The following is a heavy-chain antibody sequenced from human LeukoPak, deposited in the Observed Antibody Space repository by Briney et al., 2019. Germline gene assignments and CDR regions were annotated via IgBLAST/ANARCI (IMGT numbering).Heavy chain of an antibody. Sequence: AGGSLRLSCAASGFTFTSYAMSWVRQAPGKGLEWVSAISGSGGDTYYADSVKGRFTISRDNSKDTLYLQMNSLRAEDTAVYYCARVNSGYYPYYFDYWGQGTLVTVSS. CDR3: ARVNSGYYPYYFDY. D-gene: IGHD3-22*01. J-gene: IGHJ4*02. CDR1: GFTFTSYA. CDR2: ISGSGGDT. V-gene: IGHV3-23*01.